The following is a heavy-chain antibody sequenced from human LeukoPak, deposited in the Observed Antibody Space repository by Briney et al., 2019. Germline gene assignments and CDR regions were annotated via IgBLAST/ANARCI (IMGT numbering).Heavy chain of an antibody. Sequence: PSETLSLTCTVSGGSISSSSYYWSWIRQPPGKGLEWIGSIYYSGSTYYNPSLKSRVTISVDTSKKQFSLKLSSVTAADTAVYYCARQVVPAAIGDYWGQGTLVTASS. V-gene: IGHV4-39*01. CDR1: GGSISSSSYY. CDR2: IYYSGST. D-gene: IGHD2-2*02. J-gene: IGHJ4*02. CDR3: ARQVVPAAIGDY.